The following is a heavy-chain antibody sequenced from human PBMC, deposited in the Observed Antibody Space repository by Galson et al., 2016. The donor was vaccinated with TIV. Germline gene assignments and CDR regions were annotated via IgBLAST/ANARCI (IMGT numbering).Heavy chain of an antibody. D-gene: IGHD2-15*01. Sequence: SVKVSCKASGFTFTNSAVQWVRQARGQPLEWMGWIVVASGNTNYAQKFQERITITRDMSTRTAYLDLSSLRVEDTAVYYCVVGVGTSCSGGYCYYSDEYFQHWGKGAILTVSS. CDR3: VVGVGTSCSGGYCYYSDEYFQH. V-gene: IGHV1-58*01. J-gene: IGHJ1*01. CDR2: IVVASGNT. CDR1: GFTFTNSA.